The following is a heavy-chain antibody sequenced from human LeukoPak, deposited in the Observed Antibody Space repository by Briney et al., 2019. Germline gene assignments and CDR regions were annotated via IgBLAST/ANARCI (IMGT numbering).Heavy chain of an antibody. Sequence: PSETLSLTCTVSGGSISSYYWSWIRQPAGKGLEWIGRIYTSGSTNYNPSLKSRVTMLVDTTKNQFPRKLSSVAAADTAVYYCAREGGYSSSLTFDYGGQGTLVTVYS. J-gene: IGHJ4*01. CDR3: AREGGYSSSLTFDY. CDR2: IYTSGST. D-gene: IGHD6-6*01. CDR1: GGSISSYY. V-gene: IGHV4-4*07.